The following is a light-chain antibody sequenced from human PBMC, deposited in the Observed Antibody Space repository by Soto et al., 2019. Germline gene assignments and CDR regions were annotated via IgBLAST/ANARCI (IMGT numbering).Light chain of an antibody. CDR2: GAS. CDR3: QQYNNWPPTT. CDR1: QSVSSN. J-gene: IGKJ4*01. Sequence: EMVMTQSPATLSVSPGERATLSCEASQSVSSNLAWYQQKPGQAPRLLIFGASTRATGIPARFSGSGSGTEFTLTISSLQSEDFAVYYCQQYNNWPPTTFGGGTKVEIK. V-gene: IGKV3-15*01.